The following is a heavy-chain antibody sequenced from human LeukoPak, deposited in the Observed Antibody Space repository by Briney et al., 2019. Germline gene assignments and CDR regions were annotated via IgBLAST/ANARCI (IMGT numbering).Heavy chain of an antibody. CDR1: GFTFSDYR. J-gene: IGHJ4*02. CDR3: ARAPPNDFWSGILGGYFDY. V-gene: IGHV3-21*01. Sequence: GGSLRLSCAASGFTFSDYRMNWVRQAPGKGLEWVSSISSSSSYIYYADSVKGRFTISRDNAKNSLYLQMNSLRDEDTAVYYCARAPPNDFWSGILGGYFDYWGQGTLVTVSS. D-gene: IGHD3-3*01. CDR2: ISSSSSYI.